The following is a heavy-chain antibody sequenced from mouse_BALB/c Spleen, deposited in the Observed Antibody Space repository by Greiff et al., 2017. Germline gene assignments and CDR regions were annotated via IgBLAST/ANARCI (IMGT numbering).Heavy chain of an antibody. CDR3: ARELWYSYAMDY. J-gene: IGHJ4*01. Sequence: EVKLMESGGGLVQPGGSRKLSCAASGFTFSSFGMHWVRQAPEKGLEWVAYISSGSSTIYYADTVKGRFTISRDNPKNTLFLQMTSLRSEDTAMYYCARELWYSYAMDYWGQGTSVTVSS. D-gene: IGHD2-1*01. V-gene: IGHV5-17*02. CDR2: ISSGSSTI. CDR1: GFTFSSFG.